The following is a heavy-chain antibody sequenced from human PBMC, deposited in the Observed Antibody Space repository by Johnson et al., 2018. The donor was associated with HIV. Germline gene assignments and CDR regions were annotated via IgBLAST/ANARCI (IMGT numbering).Heavy chain of an antibody. CDR3: YCTDHVGAGRESKGTFDA. V-gene: IGHV3-30*02. D-gene: IGHD3-10*01. CDR2: IRFDGSDE. CDR1: GVTISSFG. Sequence: QVRLVESGGGVVQPGGSLRLSCAASGVTISSFGMHWVRQAPGKGLEWVAFIRFDGSDEYYSNSVKGRFTISRDNSKNTLYVQMTSLRQDDTAVYSCYCTDHVGAGRESKGTFDAWGQGTMVTVSS. J-gene: IGHJ3*01.